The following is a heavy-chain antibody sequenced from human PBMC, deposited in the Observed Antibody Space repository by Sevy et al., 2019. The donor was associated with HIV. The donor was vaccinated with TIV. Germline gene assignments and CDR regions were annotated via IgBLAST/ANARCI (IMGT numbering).Heavy chain of an antibody. V-gene: IGHV1-18*01. CDR2: IGAYNGNI. J-gene: IGHJ5*02. CDR3: ARISTVRGLFNYFDP. Sequence: ASVKASCKASGYTFSSFGVSWVRQAPGQGLEWMGWIGAYNGNIKYAQNLQDRVTMTTDTSTSTAYMELTSLTSDDTAVYFCARISTVRGLFNYFDPWGQGTLVTVSS. CDR1: GYTFSSFG. D-gene: IGHD3-10*01.